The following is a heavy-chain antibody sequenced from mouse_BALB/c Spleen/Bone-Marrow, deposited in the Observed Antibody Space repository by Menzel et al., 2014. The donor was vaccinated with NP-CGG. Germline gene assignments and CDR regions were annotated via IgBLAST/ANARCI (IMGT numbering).Heavy chain of an antibody. CDR3: ASYVYGYYFDY. CDR1: GFNIKDTY. J-gene: IGHJ2*01. D-gene: IGHD1-1*01. V-gene: IGHV14-3*02. CDR2: IDPANVNT. Sequence: VQLQQSGAELVKPGASVKLSCTASGFNIKDTYMHWVKQRPEQGLEWIGRIDPANVNTKYDPKFQGKATITADTSSNTAYLQLSSLTSEDTAVYDCASYVYGYYFDYWGQGTTLTVSS.